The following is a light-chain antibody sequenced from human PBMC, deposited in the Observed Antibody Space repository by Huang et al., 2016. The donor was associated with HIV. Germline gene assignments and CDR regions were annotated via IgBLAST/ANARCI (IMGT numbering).Light chain of an antibody. V-gene: IGKV3-15*01. Sequence: IVMTQSPATLSVSPGERATLSCTARQSVSSSLAWYQQIPGQAPRLLIYGASTRATGIPARFSGSGSGTEFTLTITSLQSEDFAVYYCQQYSNWPPWTFGQGTKVEVK. CDR3: QQYSNWPPWT. J-gene: IGKJ1*01. CDR1: QSVSSS. CDR2: GAS.